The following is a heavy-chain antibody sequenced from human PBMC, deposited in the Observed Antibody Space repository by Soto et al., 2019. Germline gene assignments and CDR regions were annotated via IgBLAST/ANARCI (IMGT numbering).Heavy chain of an antibody. CDR1: GYTFTSYD. Sequence: QVQLVQSGAEVRKPGASVKVSCEASGYTFTSYDIYWVRQATGQGLEWMGWMNPNTGNSGYAQKFQGRVTMTSDTSKSTAHMEVSSLGSEDTAVYYCARRAETNGWNGFGADKYYFDFWGQGTLVTVSS. J-gene: IGHJ4*02. D-gene: IGHD1-1*01. V-gene: IGHV1-8*01. CDR2: MNPNTGNS. CDR3: ARRAETNGWNGFGADKYYFDF.